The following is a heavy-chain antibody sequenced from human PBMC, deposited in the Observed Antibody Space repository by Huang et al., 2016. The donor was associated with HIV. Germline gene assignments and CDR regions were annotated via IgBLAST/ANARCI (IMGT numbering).Heavy chain of an antibody. D-gene: IGHD3-22*01. CDR1: GGSIKSTNFY. V-gene: IGHV4-39*01. J-gene: IGHJ4*02. Sequence: HLQESGPGLVKPSETLSLTCSVSGGSIKSTNFYWGWSRQPPGKGLEWICSIYKSGDTSYNPSLKSRVTISVDTSKKQFSLKLNFVTAADTAIYYCVRQTFYYDSGGYPPDYWGQGTLVIVSS. CDR3: VRQTFYYDSGGYPPDY. CDR2: IYKSGDT.